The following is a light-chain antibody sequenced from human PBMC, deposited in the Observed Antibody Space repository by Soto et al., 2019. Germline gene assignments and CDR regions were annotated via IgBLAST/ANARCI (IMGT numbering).Light chain of an antibody. CDR1: QSVSTY. Sequence: EIVLTQSPVTLSLSPGERATLSCRASQSVSTYLTWYQQKPGQAPRLLIYDVSSRATGIPARFSGSGSGTDFTLTISSLEPEDFAVYYCQQRSNWPGTFGQGTKVEIK. CDR3: QQRSNWPGT. CDR2: DVS. J-gene: IGKJ1*01. V-gene: IGKV3-11*01.